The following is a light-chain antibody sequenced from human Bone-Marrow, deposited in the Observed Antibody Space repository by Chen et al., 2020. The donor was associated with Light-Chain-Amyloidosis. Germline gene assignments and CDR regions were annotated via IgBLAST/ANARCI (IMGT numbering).Light chain of an antibody. CDR1: QSISNW. Sequence: DIQMTQSQYTLSASVGDRVTITCRASQSISNWLAWYQQKPGKAPNLLLYKASNLQRGVPSRFSGSGSGTEFTLTINSLQPEDFTTYYCQQYSSYSFSFGQGTKLELK. CDR2: KAS. V-gene: IGKV1-5*03. J-gene: IGKJ2*01. CDR3: QQYSSYSFS.